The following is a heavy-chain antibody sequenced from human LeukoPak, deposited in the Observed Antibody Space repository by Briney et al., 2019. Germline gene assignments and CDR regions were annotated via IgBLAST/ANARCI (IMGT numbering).Heavy chain of an antibody. CDR2: IYYSGTT. J-gene: IGHJ4*02. Sequence: SETLSLTCTVSGGSISSYYWSWIRQPPGEGLEWIGYIYYSGTTNYDPSLKSRVTISVDTSKNQFSLKLSSVTAADTAVYYCARGVYIAAAQYGYWGQGTLVTVSS. CDR3: ARGVYIAAAQYGY. CDR1: GGSISSYY. V-gene: IGHV4-59*01. D-gene: IGHD6-13*01.